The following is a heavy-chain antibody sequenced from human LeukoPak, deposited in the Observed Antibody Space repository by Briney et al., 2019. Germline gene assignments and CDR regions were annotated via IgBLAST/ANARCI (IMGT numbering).Heavy chain of an antibody. CDR1: GFTFSSYG. CDR2: IWYDGSNK. CDR3: AKGPYSSGWYNWFDP. V-gene: IGHV3-33*06. J-gene: IGHJ5*02. D-gene: IGHD6-19*01. Sequence: GGSLTLSCAASGFTFSSYGMHWVRQAPGKGLEWVAVIWYDGSNKYYADSVKGRFTISRDNSKNTLYLQMNSLRAEDTAVYYCAKGPYSSGWYNWFDPWGQGTLVTVSS.